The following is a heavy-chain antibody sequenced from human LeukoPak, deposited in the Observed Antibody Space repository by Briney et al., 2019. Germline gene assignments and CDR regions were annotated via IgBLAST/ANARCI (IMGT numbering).Heavy chain of an antibody. CDR2: MNPNSGNT. CDR1: GYTFTSYD. V-gene: IGHV1-8*01. J-gene: IGHJ4*02. D-gene: IGHD3-10*01. Sequence: ASVKVSCKASGYTFTSYDIIWVRQATGQGLEWMGWMNPNSGNTGYAQKFQGRVTMTRNTSISTAYMELSSLRSEDTAVYYCARGVGGYYYGSGSSLYYFDYWGQGTLVTVSS. CDR3: ARGVGGYYYGSGSSLYYFDY.